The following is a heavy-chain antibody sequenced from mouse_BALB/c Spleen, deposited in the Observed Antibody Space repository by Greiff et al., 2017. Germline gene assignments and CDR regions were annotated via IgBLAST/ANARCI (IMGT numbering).Heavy chain of an antibody. D-gene: IGHD1-1*01. V-gene: IGHV1-9*01. CDR1: GYTFSSYW. CDR2: ILPGSGST. CDR3: ARESSYDYYAMDY. Sequence: VQLQQSGAELMKPGASVKISCKATGYTFSSYWIEWVKQRPGHGLEWIGEILPGSGSTNYNEKFKGKATFTADTSSNTAYMQLSSLTSEDSAVYYCARESSYDYYAMDYWGQGTSVTVSS. J-gene: IGHJ4*01.